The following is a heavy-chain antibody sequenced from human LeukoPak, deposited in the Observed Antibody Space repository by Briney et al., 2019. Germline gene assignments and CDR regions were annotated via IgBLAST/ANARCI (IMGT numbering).Heavy chain of an antibody. D-gene: IGHD5-18*01. V-gene: IGHV1-69*04. CDR3: SRNWDDTAMTY. CDR2: SIPILNLA. J-gene: IGHJ4*02. Sequence: GSSVKVSCKASGGTFSSYVISWVRQAPGQGLEWMGRSIPILNLANYAQKFQGRVTITVDISTSTAYMELSSLKSEDTAVYYCSRNWDDTAMTYWGQGTLVTVSS. CDR1: GGTFSSYV.